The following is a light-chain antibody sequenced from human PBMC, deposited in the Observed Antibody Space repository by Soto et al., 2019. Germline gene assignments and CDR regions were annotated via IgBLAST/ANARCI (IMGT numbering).Light chain of an antibody. J-gene: IGKJ1*01. CDR2: AAS. V-gene: IGKV1-39*01. CDR3: QQSYNTPRT. Sequence: DIQMTQSPSSLSASVGDRVTITCRASQSISSYLNWYQQRPGKAPNLLIFAASNLQSGVPSRFSGSGSGTDFTLTISSLQPEDFATYYCQQSYNTPRTFGQGTKVDI. CDR1: QSISSY.